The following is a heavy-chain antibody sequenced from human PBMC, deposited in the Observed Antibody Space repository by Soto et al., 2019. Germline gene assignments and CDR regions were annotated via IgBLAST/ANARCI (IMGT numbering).Heavy chain of an antibody. V-gene: IGHV3-23*01. J-gene: IGHJ4*02. CDR2: IFGSGGST. CDR1: GFTFSTYA. D-gene: IGHD1-20*01. CDR3: AKSSVGIIIGGFDY. Sequence: GGSLRLSCAASGFTFSTYAMNWVRQAPGKGLEWVSSIFGSGGSTKYADSVKGRFTISRDNSKNTLDLQMDSLRAEDTATYYCAKSSVGIIIGGFDYWGQGTLVTVSS.